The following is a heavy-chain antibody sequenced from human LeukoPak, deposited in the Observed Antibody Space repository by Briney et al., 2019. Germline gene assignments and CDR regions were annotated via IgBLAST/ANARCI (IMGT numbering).Heavy chain of an antibody. Sequence: GRSLRLSCAASGFTFSSYAMHWVRQAPGKGLEWVAVISYDGSNKYYADSVKGRFTISRDNSKNTLYLQMNSLRAEDTAVHYCARDIVVVPAAMYYYGMDVWGQGTTVTVSS. CDR1: GFTFSSYA. V-gene: IGHV3-30-3*01. D-gene: IGHD2-2*01. CDR2: ISYDGSNK. J-gene: IGHJ6*02. CDR3: ARDIVVVPAAMYYYGMDV.